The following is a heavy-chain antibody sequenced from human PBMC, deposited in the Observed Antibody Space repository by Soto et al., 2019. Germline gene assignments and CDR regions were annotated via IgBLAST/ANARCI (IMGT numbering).Heavy chain of an antibody. CDR3: ASDGRDTGYSYWFDP. CDR1: GASVGSGGYY. D-gene: IGHD2-21*01. V-gene: IGHV4-31*03. Sequence: SETLSLTCTVSGASVGSGGYYWSWIRQVPGKGLGWRGYINYSGTTHYSPSLKSRVIISFDKTKNQVFLSLRIVTGAATAVYFCASDGRDTGYSYWFDPWGQGILVTVSS. CDR2: INYSGTT. J-gene: IGHJ5*02.